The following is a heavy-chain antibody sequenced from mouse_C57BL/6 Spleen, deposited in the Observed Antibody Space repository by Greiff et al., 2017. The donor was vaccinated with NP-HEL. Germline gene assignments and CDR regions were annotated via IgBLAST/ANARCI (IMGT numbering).Heavy chain of an antibody. CDR1: GYTFTDYY. CDR3: ARKGVVAPYYYAMDY. Sequence: QVGPVLVKPGASVKMSCKASGYTFTDYYMNWVKQSHGKSLEWIGVINPYNGGTSYNQKFKGKATLTVDKSSSTAYMELNSLTSEDSAVYYCARKGVVAPYYYAMDYWGQGTSVTVSS. D-gene: IGHD1-1*01. V-gene: IGHV1-19*01. J-gene: IGHJ4*01. CDR2: INPYNGGT.